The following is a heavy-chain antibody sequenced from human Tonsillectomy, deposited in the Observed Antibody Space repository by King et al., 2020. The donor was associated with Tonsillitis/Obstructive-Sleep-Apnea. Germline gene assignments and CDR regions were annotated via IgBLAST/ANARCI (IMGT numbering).Heavy chain of an antibody. CDR3: ANTRGAARPFDN. D-gene: IGHD6-6*01. J-gene: IGHJ4*02. Sequence: VQLVESGAEVKKPGESLKISCTGSGYMFTSYWIAWVRQMPGKGLEWMGIIYPGDSDTRYSPSFQGQVTISADKSISTAYLEWSSLTASDTAMYYCANTRGAARPFDNWGQGTLVTVSS. V-gene: IGHV5-51*01. CDR1: GYMFTSYW. CDR2: IYPGDSDT.